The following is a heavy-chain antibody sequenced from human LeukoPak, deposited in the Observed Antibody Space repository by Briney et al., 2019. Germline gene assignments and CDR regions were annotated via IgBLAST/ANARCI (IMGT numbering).Heavy chain of an antibody. CDR3: AKGIWGDYYDSSGYRT. Sequence: PGRSLRLSCAASGFTFDDYAMHWVRQAPGKGLEWVSGISWNSGSIGYADSVKGRFTISRDNAKNSLYLQMNSLRAEDTALYYCAKGIWGDYYDSSGYRTWGQGTLVTVSS. V-gene: IGHV3-9*01. J-gene: IGHJ5*02. D-gene: IGHD3-22*01. CDR1: GFTFDDYA. CDR2: ISWNSGSI.